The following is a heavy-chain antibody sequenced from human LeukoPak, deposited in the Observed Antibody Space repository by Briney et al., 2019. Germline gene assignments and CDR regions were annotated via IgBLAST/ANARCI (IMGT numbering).Heavy chain of an antibody. CDR3: ARGELGDCSGGSCYFDY. D-gene: IGHD2-15*01. J-gene: IGHJ4*02. Sequence: GGSMRLSCVVSGFTFSSYNMHWVRQAPGKGLEWVSSIGSSSDYIHYADSLKGRSTISRDIAKNSLYLQMNSLKAEATAVYYRARGELGDCSGGSCYFDYWGQGTLVTVSS. CDR1: GFTFSSYN. CDR2: IGSSSDYI. V-gene: IGHV3-21*01.